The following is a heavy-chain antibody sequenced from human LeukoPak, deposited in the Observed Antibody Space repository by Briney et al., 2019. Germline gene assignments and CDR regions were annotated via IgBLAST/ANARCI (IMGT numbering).Heavy chain of an antibody. Sequence: PSETLSLTCTVSGDPISNYYWSWIRQPPGKGLEWIGYIYYSGSTNYNPSLKSRVTISVDTSKNQFSLKLSSVTAADTAVYYCARHIGGGIEDMDVWGKGTKVTVSS. V-gene: IGHV4-59*08. J-gene: IGHJ6*03. D-gene: IGHD3-16*02. CDR2: IYYSGST. CDR3: ARHIGGGIEDMDV. CDR1: GDPISNYY.